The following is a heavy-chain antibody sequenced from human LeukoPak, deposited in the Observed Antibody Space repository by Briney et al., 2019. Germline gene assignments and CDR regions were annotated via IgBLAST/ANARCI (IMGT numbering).Heavy chain of an antibody. CDR1: GGSISSGGYF. CDR2: IYRGGST. D-gene: IGHD3-3*01. V-gene: IGHV4-30-2*01. CDR3: ARVGSGYYAVGAFDI. Sequence: SETLSLTCAVSGGSISSGGYFCSWVRQPPGKGLEWIGYIYRGGSTYSNPYLKSRVTISVDRSKNQFSLKLSSVTAADTAVYYCARVGSGYYAVGAFDIWGQGTMVTVSS. J-gene: IGHJ3*02.